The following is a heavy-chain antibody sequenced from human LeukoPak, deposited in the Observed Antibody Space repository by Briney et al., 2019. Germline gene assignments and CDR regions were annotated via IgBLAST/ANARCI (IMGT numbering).Heavy chain of an antibody. CDR1: GFTFSSYW. D-gene: IGHD4-23*01. V-gene: IGHV3-74*01. Sequence: GGSLRLSCAASGFTFSSYWMHWVRQAPGKGLVWVSRINSDGSSTSYADSVKGRFTISRDNAKNTLYLQMNSLRAEDTALYYCAKDMGGNSEDAFDIWGQGTMVTVSS. J-gene: IGHJ3*02. CDR2: INSDGSST. CDR3: AKDMGGNSEDAFDI.